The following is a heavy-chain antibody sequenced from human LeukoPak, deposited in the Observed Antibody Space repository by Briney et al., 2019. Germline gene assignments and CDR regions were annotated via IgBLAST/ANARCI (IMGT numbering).Heavy chain of an antibody. J-gene: IGHJ4*02. Sequence: SGGSLRLSCAASGFTVISNYMSWVRQAPGKGLEWVSVIYSGGSTYYADSVKGRFTISRDNSKNTLYLQMNSLRAEDTAVYYCARDTRPDYYGSGSYNWGQGTLVTVSS. CDR1: GFTVISNY. CDR2: IYSGGST. CDR3: ARDTRPDYYGSGSYN. D-gene: IGHD3-10*01. V-gene: IGHV3-66*01.